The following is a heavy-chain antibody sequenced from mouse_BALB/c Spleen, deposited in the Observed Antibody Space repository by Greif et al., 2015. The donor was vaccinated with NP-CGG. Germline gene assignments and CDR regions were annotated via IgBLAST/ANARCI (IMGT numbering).Heavy chain of an antibody. Sequence: EVKLMESGGGLVQPGGSLKLSCAASGFDFSRYWMSWVRQAPGKGLEWIGEINPDSSTINYTPSLKDKFIISRDNAKNTLYLQMSKVRSEDTALYYCARSLRAWFAYWGQGTLVTVSA. D-gene: IGHD1-1*01. CDR3: ARSLRAWFAY. CDR1: GFDFSRYW. CDR2: INPDSSTI. V-gene: IGHV4-1*02. J-gene: IGHJ3*01.